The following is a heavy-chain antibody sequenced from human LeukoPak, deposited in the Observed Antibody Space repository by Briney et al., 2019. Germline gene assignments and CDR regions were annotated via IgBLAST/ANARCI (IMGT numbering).Heavy chain of an antibody. V-gene: IGHV3-23*01. CDR2: IAADGAS. Sequence: GGSLTLTCAASDSSFRNHDMSWVRPTSETGVEWVSSIAADGASWYADSVRGRFTISRDKSQNILYLQMNSLRADDTAIYYCAKGPNFGSWRAVDYWGQGSLVTVSS. J-gene: IGHJ4*02. D-gene: IGHD3-10*01. CDR1: DSSFRNHD. CDR3: AKGPNFGSWRAVDY.